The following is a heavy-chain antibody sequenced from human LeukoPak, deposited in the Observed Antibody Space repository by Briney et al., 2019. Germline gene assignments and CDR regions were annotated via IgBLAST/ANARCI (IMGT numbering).Heavy chain of an antibody. Sequence: PSETLSLTCTVSGGSINRWFWSWIRQPAGKGLEWIGRFQTSGSIIYNPSLRSRVTMSLDTSKNQFFLELTSVTAADTAVFYCAPGWAALDHCVQGTLVTVSS. D-gene: IGHD3-9*01. J-gene: IGHJ4*02. CDR2: FQTSGSI. CDR1: GGSINRWF. CDR3: APGWAALDH. V-gene: IGHV4-4*07.